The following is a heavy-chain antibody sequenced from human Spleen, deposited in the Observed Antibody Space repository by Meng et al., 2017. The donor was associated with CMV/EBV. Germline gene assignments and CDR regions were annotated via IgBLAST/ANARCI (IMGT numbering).Heavy chain of an antibody. V-gene: IGHV3-11*04. J-gene: IGHJ6*02. CDR1: GGSISSSSYY. CDR3: ARAYYDFWSGYWGMDV. Sequence: LSLTCTVSGGSISSSSYYWGWIRQPPGKGLEWVSYISSSGSTIYYADSVKGRFTISRDNAKNSLYLQMNSLRAEDTAVYYCARAYYDFWSGYWGMDVWGQGTTVTVSS. D-gene: IGHD3-3*01. CDR2: ISSSGSTI.